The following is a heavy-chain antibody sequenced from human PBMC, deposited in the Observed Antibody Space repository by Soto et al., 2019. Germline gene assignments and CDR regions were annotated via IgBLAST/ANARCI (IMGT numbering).Heavy chain of an antibody. CDR2: ISSNSRTM. J-gene: IGHJ4*02. CDR3: ARDFARGYDFWSGPDY. D-gene: IGHD3-3*01. Sequence: VHLVESGGGLVHPGGSLRLSCAASGFTLSSHTMNWVRQAPGKGLEWVSYISSNSRTMYYADSVKGRFTISRDNAKNSLYLQMSTLIAEDTAGYYCARDFARGYDFWSGPDYWGQGTLVTVSS. CDR1: GFTLSSHT. V-gene: IGHV3-48*01.